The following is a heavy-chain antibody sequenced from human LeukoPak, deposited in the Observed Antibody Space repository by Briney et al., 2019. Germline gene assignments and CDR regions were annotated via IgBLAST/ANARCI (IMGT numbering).Heavy chain of an antibody. CDR3: ARGHVGYSYGFFDY. D-gene: IGHD5-18*01. J-gene: IGHJ4*02. CDR1: GFTFSSYN. Sequence: GGSLRLSCAASGFTFSSYNMNWVRQAPGKGLEWVSSISTASDYIYYADSLKGRFTISRDNAKNSLYLQMNSLRAEDTAVYYCARGHVGYSYGFFDYWGQGTLVTVSS. CDR2: ISTASDYI. V-gene: IGHV3-21*01.